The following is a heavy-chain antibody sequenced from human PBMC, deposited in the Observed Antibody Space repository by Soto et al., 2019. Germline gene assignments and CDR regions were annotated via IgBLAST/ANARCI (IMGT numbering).Heavy chain of an antibody. CDR2: ISYDGSNK. CDR3: ARLSSGYYFDY. V-gene: IGHV3-30-3*01. D-gene: IGHD3-22*01. CDR1: GFTFSSYA. J-gene: IGHJ4*02. Sequence: QVQLVESGGGVVQPGRSLRLSCAASGFTFSSYAMHWVRQAQGKGLEWVAVISYDGSNKYYADSVKGRFTISRDNSKNTLYLQMNSLRAEDTAVYYCARLSSGYYFDYWVQGTLVTVSS.